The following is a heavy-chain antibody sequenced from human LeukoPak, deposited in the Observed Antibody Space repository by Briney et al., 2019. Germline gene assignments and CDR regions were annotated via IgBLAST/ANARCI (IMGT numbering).Heavy chain of an antibody. CDR3: TKDVQNDVGATDC. Sequence: GGSLRLSCAASGFTFTIHAMTWVRQAPGKGLEWVSTIDRSGERTHYADSVRGRFTISRDDSRNTLYLQMNSLRAEDTAIYYCTKDVQNDVGATDCWGQGTLVTVSS. CDR1: GFTFTIHA. V-gene: IGHV3-23*01. CDR2: IDRSGERT. D-gene: IGHD1-26*01. J-gene: IGHJ4*02.